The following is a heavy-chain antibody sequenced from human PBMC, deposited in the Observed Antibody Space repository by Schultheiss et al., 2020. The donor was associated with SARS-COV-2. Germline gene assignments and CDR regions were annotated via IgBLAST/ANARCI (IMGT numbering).Heavy chain of an antibody. V-gene: IGHV7-4-1*02. D-gene: IGHD1-26*01. CDR2: INTNTGNP. J-gene: IGHJ6*02. CDR1: GGTFSNYA. Sequence: ASVKVSCKASGGTFSNYAISWVRQAPGHGLEWLGWINTNTGNPTYAQGFTGRFVFSLDTSVSTAYLQISSLKAEDTAVYYCARAGSYEYYYYGMDVWGQGTTVTVSS. CDR3: ARAGSYEYYYYGMDV.